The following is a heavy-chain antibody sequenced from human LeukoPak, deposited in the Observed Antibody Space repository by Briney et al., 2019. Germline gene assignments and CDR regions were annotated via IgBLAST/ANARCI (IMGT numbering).Heavy chain of an antibody. V-gene: IGHV4-39*07. Sequence: PSETLSLTCTVSGGSITSGSYHWGWIRQSPGKGLEWIGNTYYTGSAYYRPSLQSRVSISVDTSKKEFSLRLSSVTAADTAVYFCARGEEHGSGTVQFDYWGQGTLVTVSS. CDR1: GGSITSGSYH. CDR2: TYYTGSA. D-gene: IGHD3-10*01. J-gene: IGHJ4*02. CDR3: ARGEEHGSGTVQFDY.